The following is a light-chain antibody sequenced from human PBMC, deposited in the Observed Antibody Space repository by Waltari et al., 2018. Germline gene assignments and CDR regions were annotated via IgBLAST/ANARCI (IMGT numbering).Light chain of an antibody. J-gene: IGLJ3*02. CDR1: TTDF. CDR2: EGS. V-gene: IGLV2-23*01. Sequence: QSALTQPASMSGSPGPSITISCTSTTTDFVSWYQHLPGKAPRLLIYEGSKRPSGLSGRFSGSQSGNTASLTISGLEFDDQATYYCCSSSGGGTWVFGGGTELAVL. CDR3: CSSSGGGTWV.